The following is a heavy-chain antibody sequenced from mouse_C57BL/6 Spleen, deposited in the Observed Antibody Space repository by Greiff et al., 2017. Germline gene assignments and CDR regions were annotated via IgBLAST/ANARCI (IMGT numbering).Heavy chain of an antibody. CDR3: ARDTLGDY. CDR2: ISDGGSYT. D-gene: IGHD3-3*01. V-gene: IGHV5-4*01. CDR1: GFTFSSYA. J-gene: IGHJ2*01. Sequence: EVKLVESGGGLVKPGGSLKLSCAASGFTFSSYAMSWVRQTPEKRLEWVATISDGGSYTYYPDNVKGRFTISRDNAKNNLYLQMSHLKSEDTAMYYCARDTLGDYWGQGTTLTVSS.